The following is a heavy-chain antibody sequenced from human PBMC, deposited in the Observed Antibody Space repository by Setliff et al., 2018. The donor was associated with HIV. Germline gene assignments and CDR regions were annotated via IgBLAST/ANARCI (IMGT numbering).Heavy chain of an antibody. D-gene: IGHD3-22*01. J-gene: IGHJ6*02. CDR3: ARDRAREYHSRMDI. Sequence: SETLSLTCTVSGSSVTNNYWSWIRQAPGKGLEWLGYVHSSGSTNYNPSLKSRVTISVDTSKSQISLKLNSVTAADTAVYYCARDRAREYHSRMDIWGQGTTVTVSS. V-gene: IGHV4-59*02. CDR1: GSSVTNNY. CDR2: VHSSGST.